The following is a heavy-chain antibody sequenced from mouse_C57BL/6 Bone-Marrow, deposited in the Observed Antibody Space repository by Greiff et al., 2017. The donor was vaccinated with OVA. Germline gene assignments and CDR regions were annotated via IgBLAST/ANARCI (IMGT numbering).Heavy chain of an antibody. V-gene: IGHV1-84*01. D-gene: IGHD4-1*01. Sequence: QVQLQQSGPELVKPGASVKISCKASGYTFTDYYINWVKQRPGQGLEWIGWIYPGSSNTKYNENFKGKVTLTVDTSYSTAYMQLSSLNSEDSAVYFCARGDWDYFDYWGQGTTLTVSS. J-gene: IGHJ2*01. CDR2: IYPGSSNT. CDR3: ARGDWDYFDY. CDR1: GYTFTDYY.